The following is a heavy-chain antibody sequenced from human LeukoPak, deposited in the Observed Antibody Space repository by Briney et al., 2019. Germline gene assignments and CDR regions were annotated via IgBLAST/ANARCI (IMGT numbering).Heavy chain of an antibody. V-gene: IGHV1-2*02. CDR1: GYTFTAYY. D-gene: IGHD5-12*01. CDR2: INPNSGGT. CDR3: ARDWGAYGYSWFDP. Sequence: ASVKVSCKASGYTFTAYYMHWVRQAPGQGLEWMVWINPNSGGTNYAQRFQGRVTITRDTSISTAYMELNRLRSDDTAVYYCARDWGAYGYSWFDPWGQGTLVTVSS. J-gene: IGHJ5*02.